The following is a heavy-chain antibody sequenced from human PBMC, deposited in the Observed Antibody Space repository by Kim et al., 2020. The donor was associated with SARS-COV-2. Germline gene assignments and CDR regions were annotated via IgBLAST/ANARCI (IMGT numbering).Heavy chain of an antibody. CDR3: ARAVGPEYYYDSSGYYTLFDY. D-gene: IGHD3-22*01. CDR2: ISAYNGNT. J-gene: IGHJ4*02. Sequence: ASVKVSCKASGYTFTSYGISWVRQAPGQGLEWMGWISAYNGNTNYAQKLQGRVTMTTDTSTSTAYMELRSLRSDDTAVYYCARAVGPEYYYDSSGYYTLFDYWGQGTLVTVSS. V-gene: IGHV1-18*01. CDR1: GYTFTSYG.